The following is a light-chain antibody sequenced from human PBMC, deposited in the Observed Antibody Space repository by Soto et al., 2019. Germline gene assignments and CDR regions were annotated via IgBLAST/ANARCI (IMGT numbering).Light chain of an antibody. Sequence: QSALTQPASVSGSPGQSITISCTGTSSDVGGYNYVSWYQQHPGKAPKLMIYDVSNRPSGVSNRFSGSKSGNTASLTISGLQAEDEADYYCSSYTSSYTLVVFGGGTKLTV. J-gene: IGLJ2*01. V-gene: IGLV2-14*01. CDR1: SSDVGGYNY. CDR2: DVS. CDR3: SSYTSSYTLVV.